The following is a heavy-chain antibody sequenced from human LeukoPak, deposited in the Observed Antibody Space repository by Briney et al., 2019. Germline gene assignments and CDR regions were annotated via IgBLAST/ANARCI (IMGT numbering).Heavy chain of an antibody. Sequence: SETLSLTCGVSGGSISNTNWWTWVRQPPWKGLEWIGEVNLQGSTNYNPSLKSRVAISVDKSENHISLKLTSVTAADTAVYYCARRGIAAAGYDYWGQGTLVTVSS. CDR1: GGSISNTNW. D-gene: IGHD6-13*01. J-gene: IGHJ4*02. CDR3: ARRGIAAAGYDY. CDR2: VNLQGST. V-gene: IGHV4-4*02.